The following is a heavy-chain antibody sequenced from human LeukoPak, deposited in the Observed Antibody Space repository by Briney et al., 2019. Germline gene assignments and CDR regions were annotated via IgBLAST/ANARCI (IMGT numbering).Heavy chain of an antibody. D-gene: IGHD2-15*01. Sequence: GGSLRLSCAASGFTFSDHYMHWVRQAPGKGLEGVGRTTNKAHSYTTEYAASVKGRFTISRDDSKNSLYLQMNSLKTEDTAVYYCARRYCIGGNCRYSDYWGQGTLVTVSS. CDR3: ARRYCIGGNCRYSDY. CDR1: GFTFSDHY. V-gene: IGHV3-72*01. J-gene: IGHJ4*02. CDR2: TTNKAHSYTT.